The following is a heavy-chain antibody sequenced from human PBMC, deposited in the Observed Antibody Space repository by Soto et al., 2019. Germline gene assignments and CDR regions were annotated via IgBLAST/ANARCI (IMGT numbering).Heavy chain of an antibody. D-gene: IGHD2-8*01. CDR1: GYTFTGYY. Sequence: ASVKVSCKASGYTFTGYYIHWVRQAPGQGLEWMGWIDPKTGGTNYAQKFQGRVTMTRDTSIRTAYMEVSRLRSDDAAVYYCARSALVLTLYVPTADWFDPWGRGTLVTVSS. J-gene: IGHJ5*02. V-gene: IGHV1-2*02. CDR2: IDPKTGGT. CDR3: ARSALVLTLYVPTADWFDP.